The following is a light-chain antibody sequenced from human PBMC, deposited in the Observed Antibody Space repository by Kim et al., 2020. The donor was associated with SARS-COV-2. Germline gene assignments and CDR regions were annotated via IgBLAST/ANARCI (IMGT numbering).Light chain of an antibody. CDR1: QSVSSN. V-gene: IGKV3-15*01. J-gene: IGKJ4*01. CDR3: QQYNNWPLT. Sequence: VPPGERATLSCRASQSVSSNLAWYQQKPGQAPRLLIYGASTRATGIPARFSGSGSGTEFTLTISSLQSEDFAVYYCQQYNNWPLTFGGGTKVDIK. CDR2: GAS.